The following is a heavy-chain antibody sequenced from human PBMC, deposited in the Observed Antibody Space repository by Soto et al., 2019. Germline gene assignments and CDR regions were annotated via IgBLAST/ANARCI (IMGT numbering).Heavy chain of an antibody. D-gene: IGHD3-10*01. CDR2: IFYSGTT. Sequence: SETLSLTCTVSGVSISSGGYFWSWIRQPPGKGLEWIGNIFYSGTTYYNPSLKSRVTISVDTSKNQFSLKLSSVTAADTAVYYCASGAVDYYGSGSYSWWFDPWGQGTLVTVSS. V-gene: IGHV4-31*03. CDR1: GVSISSGGYF. CDR3: ASGAVDYYGSGSYSWWFDP. J-gene: IGHJ5*02.